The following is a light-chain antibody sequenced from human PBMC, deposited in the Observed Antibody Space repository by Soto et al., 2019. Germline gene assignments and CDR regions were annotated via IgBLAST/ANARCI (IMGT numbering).Light chain of an antibody. CDR3: SSYTTSNTRQIV. CDR1: SSDVGGYNY. CDR2: DVS. V-gene: IGLV2-14*03. J-gene: IGLJ1*01. Sequence: QSVLTQPASVSGSPEQSITISCTGTSSDVGGYNYVSWYQHHPGKAPKLIIYDVSNRPSGVSIRFSASKSDNTASLTISGLQPEDEADYHCSSYTTSNTRQIVFGTGTRSPS.